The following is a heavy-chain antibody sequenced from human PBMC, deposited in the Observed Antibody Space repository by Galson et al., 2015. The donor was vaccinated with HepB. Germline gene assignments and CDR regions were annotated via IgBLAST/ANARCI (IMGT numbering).Heavy chain of an antibody. CDR1: GGTFSSYA. V-gene: IGHV1-69*13. J-gene: IGHJ4*02. CDR3: ARDREYSGSYYGRGFDY. CDR2: IIPIFGTA. Sequence: SVKVSCKASGGTFSSYAISWVRQAPGQGLEWMGGIIPIFGTANYAQKFQGRVTITADESTSTAYMELSSLRSEDTAVYYCARDREYSGSYYGRGFDYWGQGTLVTVSS. D-gene: IGHD1-26*01.